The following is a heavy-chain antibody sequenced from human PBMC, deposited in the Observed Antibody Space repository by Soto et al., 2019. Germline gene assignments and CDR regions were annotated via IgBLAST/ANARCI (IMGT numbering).Heavy chain of an antibody. CDR2: INHSGST. CDR3: VASGWYGDY. D-gene: IGHD6-19*01. Sequence: SETLSLTCAVYGGSFSGYYWSWIRQPPGKGLEWIGEINHSGSTNYNPSLKSRVTISVDTSKNQFSLKLSSVTAADTAVYYCVASGWYGDYWGQGTLVTVSS. J-gene: IGHJ4*02. CDR1: GGSFSGYY. V-gene: IGHV4-34*01.